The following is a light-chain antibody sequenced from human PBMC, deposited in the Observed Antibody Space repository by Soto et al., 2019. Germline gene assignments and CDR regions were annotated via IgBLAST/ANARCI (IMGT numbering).Light chain of an antibody. CDR3: QQRSNS. CDR2: DAS. J-gene: IGKJ4*01. Sequence: EIVLTQSPATLSLSPGDRAVLSCRASQSVSRSLTWNQHKAGQAPRLLIYDASTRATGIPRRFSGSGSGTDFTLTISSLEPEDFAVYYCQQRSNSFGGGTKVEIK. CDR1: QSVSRS. V-gene: IGKV3-11*01.